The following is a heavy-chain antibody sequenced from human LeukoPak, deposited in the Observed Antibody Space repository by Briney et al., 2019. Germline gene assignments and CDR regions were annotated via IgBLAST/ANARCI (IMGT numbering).Heavy chain of an antibody. V-gene: IGHV3-30*03. CDR3: ASVRYYGDYAGDY. CDR1: GFTFSSYG. J-gene: IGHJ4*02. Sequence: GGSLRLSCAASGFTFSSYGMHWVRQAPGKGLEWVAVISYDGSNKYYADSVKGRFTISRDNSKNTLYLQMNSLRAEDTAVYYCASVRYYGDYAGDYWGQGTLVTVSS. D-gene: IGHD4-17*01. CDR2: ISYDGSNK.